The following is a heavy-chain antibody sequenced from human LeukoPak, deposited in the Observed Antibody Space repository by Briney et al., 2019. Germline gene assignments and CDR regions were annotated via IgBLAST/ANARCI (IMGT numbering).Heavy chain of an antibody. CDR2: IYSGGST. Sequence: VGSLRLSCAASGFTVSNNYMSWVRQAPGKGLEWVSVIYSGGSTYYADSVKGRFTISRDNSKNTLYLQMNSLRAEDTAVYYCARSHTNGELFYLDWGQGTLVTVSS. V-gene: IGHV3-66*01. CDR3: ARSHTNGELFYLD. J-gene: IGHJ4*02. D-gene: IGHD3-10*01. CDR1: GFTVSNNY.